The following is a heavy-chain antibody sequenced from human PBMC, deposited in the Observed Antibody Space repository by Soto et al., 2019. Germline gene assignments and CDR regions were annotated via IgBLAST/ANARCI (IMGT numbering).Heavy chain of an antibody. CDR1: GFTFSSYA. Sequence: GGSLRLSCAASGFTFSSYAMSWVRQAPGKGLEWVSAISGSGGSTYYADSVKGRFTISRDNSRNTLYLQMNSLRAEDTAVYYCAKEGGYCSSTPCYQYFDYWGQGTLVTVSS. D-gene: IGHD2-2*01. CDR3: AKEGGYCSSTPCYQYFDY. V-gene: IGHV3-23*01. CDR2: ISGSGGST. J-gene: IGHJ4*02.